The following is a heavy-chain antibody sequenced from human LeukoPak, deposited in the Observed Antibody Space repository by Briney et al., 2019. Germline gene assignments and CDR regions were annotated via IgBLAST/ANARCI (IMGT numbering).Heavy chain of an antibody. J-gene: IGHJ5*02. V-gene: IGHV3-30-3*01. CDR3: AKDISSGWSNFDP. D-gene: IGHD6-19*01. Sequence: GGSLRLSCAASGFTFSSYAMHWVRQAPGKGLEWVAVISYDGSNKYYADSVKGRFTISRDNSKNTLYLQMNSLRAEDTAVYYCAKDISSGWSNFDPRGQGTLVTVSS. CDR2: ISYDGSNK. CDR1: GFTFSSYA.